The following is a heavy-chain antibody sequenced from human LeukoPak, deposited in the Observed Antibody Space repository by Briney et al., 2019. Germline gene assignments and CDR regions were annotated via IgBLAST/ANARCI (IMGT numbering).Heavy chain of an antibody. CDR1: GFTFSDYH. J-gene: IGHJ5*02. V-gene: IGHV3-21*01. CDR2: IRARTEDT. Sequence: GGSLRLSCTVSGFTFSDYHMSWVRQATGKGLEWVSCIRARTEDTYYADSAKGRFTISRDNAKNSLYLQMNSLGVEDTAVYYCAREMSGEPNWFDPWGQGTLVTVSS. CDR3: AREMSGEPNWFDP. D-gene: IGHD3-3*01.